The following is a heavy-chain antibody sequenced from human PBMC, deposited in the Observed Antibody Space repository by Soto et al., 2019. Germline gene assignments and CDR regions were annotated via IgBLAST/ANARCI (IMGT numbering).Heavy chain of an antibody. V-gene: IGHV1-8*01. CDR3: AGTALAGPGCFDP. D-gene: IGHD6-19*01. J-gene: IGHJ5*02. Sequence: GASVKVSCKASGYTFSSYDINWVRQATGQGLEWMGWMNPNSGNTGYAQKFQGRVTMTRNTSISTAYMELSSLRSEDTAVYYCAGTALAGPGCFDPWGQGTLVTVSS. CDR1: GYTFSSYD. CDR2: MNPNSGNT.